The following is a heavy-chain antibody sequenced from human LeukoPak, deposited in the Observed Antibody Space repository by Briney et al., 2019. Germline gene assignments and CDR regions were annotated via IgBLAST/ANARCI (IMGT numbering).Heavy chain of an antibody. D-gene: IGHD2-2*01. V-gene: IGHV1-2*02. CDR3: ALGYCSSTSCTRGDY. J-gene: IGHJ4*02. CDR1: GYTFTDYF. CDR2: INPKSGGT. Sequence: ASVKVSCKASGYTFTDYFMNWVRQAPGQGLEWMGWINPKSGGTVYAQKFQGRVTMTRDTSSSTAYMELRSLRSDDTAVYYCALGYCSSTSCTRGDYWGQGTLVTVSS.